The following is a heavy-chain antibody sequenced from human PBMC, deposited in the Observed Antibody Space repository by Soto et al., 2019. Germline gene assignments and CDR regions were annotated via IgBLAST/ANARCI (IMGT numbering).Heavy chain of an antibody. D-gene: IGHD3-10*01. V-gene: IGHV3-13*01. Sequence: GESLKISCAASGFTFSSYDMHWVRQATGKGLEWVSAIGTAGDTYYPGSVKGRFTISRENAKNSLYLQMNSLRAEDTAVYYCASGAGPFIFDYWGQGTLVTVS. CDR3: ASGAGPFIFDY. CDR2: IGTAGDT. CDR1: GFTFSSYD. J-gene: IGHJ4*02.